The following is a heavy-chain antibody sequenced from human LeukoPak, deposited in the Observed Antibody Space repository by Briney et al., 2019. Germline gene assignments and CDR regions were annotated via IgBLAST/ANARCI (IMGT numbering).Heavy chain of an antibody. CDR3: ARGTIAAEALGGYYYYMDV. CDR2: IIPIFGTA. V-gene: IGHV1-69*13. J-gene: IGHJ6*03. D-gene: IGHD6-13*01. CDR1: GGTFSSYA. Sequence: GASVKVSCKASGGTFSSYAISWARQAPGQGLEWMGGIIPIFGTANYAQKFQGRVTITADESTSTAYMELSSLRSEDTAVYYCARGTIAAEALGGYYYYMDVWGKGTTVTISS.